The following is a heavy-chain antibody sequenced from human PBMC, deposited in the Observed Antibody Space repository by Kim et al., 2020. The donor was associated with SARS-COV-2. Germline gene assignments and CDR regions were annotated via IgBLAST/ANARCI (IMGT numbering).Heavy chain of an antibody. CDR2: IRSKANSYAT. J-gene: IGHJ5*02. Sequence: GGSLRLSCAASGFTFSGSAMHWVRQASGKGLEWVGRIRSKANSYATAYAASVKGRFTISRDDSKNTAYLQMNSLKTEDTAVYYCTRLDEDSSSRRWFDPWGQGTLVTVSS. D-gene: IGHD6-13*01. CDR1: GFTFSGSA. CDR3: TRLDEDSSSRRWFDP. V-gene: IGHV3-73*01.